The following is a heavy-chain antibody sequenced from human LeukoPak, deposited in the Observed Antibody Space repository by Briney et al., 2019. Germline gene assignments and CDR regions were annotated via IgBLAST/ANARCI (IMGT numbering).Heavy chain of an antibody. CDR2: IVVGSGNT. CDR1: GFTFTSSA. D-gene: IGHD3-10*01. V-gene: IGHV1-58*01. J-gene: IGHJ4*02. CDR3: AALWDTRGGYFDY. Sequence: ASVKVSCKASGFTFTSSAVQWVRQARGQRLEWIGWIVVGSGNTNYAQKFQERVTITRDMSTSTAYMELSSLRSEDTAVYYCAALWDTRGGYFDYWGQGTLVTVSS.